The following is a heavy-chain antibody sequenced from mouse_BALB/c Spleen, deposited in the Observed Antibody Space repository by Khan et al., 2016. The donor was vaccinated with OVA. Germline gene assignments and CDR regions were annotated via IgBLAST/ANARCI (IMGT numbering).Heavy chain of an antibody. Sequence: QVRLQQSGAELARPGASVNLSCKASGYTFTNYWIHWVRQGPGQGLEWIGSIFPGNDDTNYTQKFKGKATLTADKSSSTACMQIRTLASEDAAVYYCATHVHYAMDYWGQGTSVTVSS. J-gene: IGHJ4*01. CDR1: GYTFTNYW. CDR2: IFPGNDDT. CDR3: ATHVHYAMDY. V-gene: IGHV1-87*01.